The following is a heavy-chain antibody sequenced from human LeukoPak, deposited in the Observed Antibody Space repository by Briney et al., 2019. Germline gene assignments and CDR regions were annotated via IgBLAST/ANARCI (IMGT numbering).Heavy chain of an antibody. D-gene: IGHD2-15*01. CDR2: ISAYNGNT. J-gene: IGHJ6*02. CDR1: GYTFTSYG. CDR3: AREGYCSGGSCYPVYYYYYGMDV. Sequence: ASVKVSCKASGYTFTSYGISWVRQVPGQGLEWMGWISAYNGNTNYAQKLQGRVTMTTDTSTSTACMELRSLRSDDTAVYYCAREGYCSGGSCYPVYYYYYGMDVWGQGTTVTVSS. V-gene: IGHV1-18*01.